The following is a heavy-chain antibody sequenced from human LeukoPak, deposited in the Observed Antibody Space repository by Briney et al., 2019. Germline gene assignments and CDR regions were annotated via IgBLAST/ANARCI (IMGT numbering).Heavy chain of an antibody. V-gene: IGHV3-30*03. J-gene: IGHJ4*02. Sequence: GGSLRLSYAASGFTFSSYGMHWVRQAPGKGLEWVAVISYDGSNKYYADSVKGRFTISRDNSKNTLYLQMNSLRAEDTAVYYCARDLPFDYWGQGTLVTVSS. CDR1: GFTFSSYG. CDR2: ISYDGSNK. CDR3: ARDLPFDY.